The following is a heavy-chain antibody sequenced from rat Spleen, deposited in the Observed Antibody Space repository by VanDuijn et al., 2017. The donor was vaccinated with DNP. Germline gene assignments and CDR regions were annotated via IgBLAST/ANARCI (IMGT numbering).Heavy chain of an antibody. J-gene: IGHJ3*01. CDR3: ARPNYGGYEGWFAY. CDR1: GFTFSSFP. D-gene: IGHD1-11*01. Sequence: EVQLVESGGGLVQPGRSMKLSCAASGFTFSSFPMAWVRQAPTKGLEWVATISSSGGSTYYRDSVKGRFTISRDNAKSTLYLQMNSLKSEDTATYYCARPNYGGYEGWFAYWGQGTLVTVSS. V-gene: IGHV5-46*01. CDR2: ISSSGGST.